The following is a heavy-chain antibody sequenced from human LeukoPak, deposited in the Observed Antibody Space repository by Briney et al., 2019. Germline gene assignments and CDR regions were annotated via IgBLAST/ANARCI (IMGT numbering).Heavy chain of an antibody. CDR3: ARMVFGELLWEHQSSPSFDP. CDR1: GGSISSSSYY. Sequence: SETLSLTCTVSGGSISSSSYYWGWIRQPPGKGLEWIGSIYYSGSTYYNPSLKSRVTISVDTSKNQFSLKLSSVTAADTAVYYCARMVFGELLWEHQSSPSFDPWGQGTLVTVSS. CDR2: IYYSGST. J-gene: IGHJ5*02. D-gene: IGHD3-10*01. V-gene: IGHV4-39*01.